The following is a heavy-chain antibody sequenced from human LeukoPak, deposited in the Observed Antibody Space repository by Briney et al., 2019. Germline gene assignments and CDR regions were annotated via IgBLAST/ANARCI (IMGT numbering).Heavy chain of an antibody. CDR2: ISYDGSNK. D-gene: IGHD2-2*01. CDR1: GFTFSSYA. V-gene: IGHV3-30*04. Sequence: PGGSLRLSCAASGFTFSSYAMHWVRQAPGKGLEWVAVISYDGSNKYYADSVKGRFTISRDNSKNTLYLQMNSLRAEDTAVYYCARDVAPAAIYYYYGMDVWGKGTTVTVSS. J-gene: IGHJ6*04. CDR3: ARDVAPAAIYYYYGMDV.